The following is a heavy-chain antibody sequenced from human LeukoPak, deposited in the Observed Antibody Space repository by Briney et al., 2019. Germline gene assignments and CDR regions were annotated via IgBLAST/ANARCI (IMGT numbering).Heavy chain of an antibody. J-gene: IGHJ4*02. D-gene: IGHD3-16*01. CDR2: IGSCCYT. Sequence: PGCSLRLSCVASGFTSSNCDITWVRQPPAKGLAYVACIGSCCYTFYAGSVSEGFTIYSNSSQKTVYLPKSGLSAEGAPVCFFVKKLPGVSYYFDFWGQGTPVTVSS. V-gene: IGHV3-23*01. CDR3: VKKLPGVSYYFDF. CDR1: GFTSSNCD.